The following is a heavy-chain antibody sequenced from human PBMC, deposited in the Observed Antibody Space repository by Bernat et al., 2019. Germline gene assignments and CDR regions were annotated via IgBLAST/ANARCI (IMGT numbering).Heavy chain of an antibody. Sequence: EVQLLESGGGLVQPGGSLRLSCAASGFPFSSYDMIWVRQAPGKGLEWFSGISGGGDRTYDADSVKGRFTISRDNSKNTLSLQMNSLRAEDTAVYYCAKILSQVDYYWYGADVWGQGTTVTVSS. D-gene: IGHD2-15*01. V-gene: IGHV3-23*01. CDR3: AKILSQVDYYWYGADV. J-gene: IGHJ6*02. CDR1: GFPFSSYD. CDR2: ISGGGDRT.